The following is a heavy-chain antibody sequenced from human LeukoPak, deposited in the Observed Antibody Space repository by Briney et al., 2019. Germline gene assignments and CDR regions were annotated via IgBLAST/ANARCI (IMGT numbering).Heavy chain of an antibody. D-gene: IGHD6-19*01. J-gene: IGHJ4*02. CDR2: INPNSGGT. V-gene: IGHV1-2*06. CDR1: GYTFTGYH. CDR3: IYSSGWYSDY. Sequence: GASVKVSCKASGYTFTGYHMHWVRQAPGQGLEWMGRINPNSGGTNYAQKFQGRVTMTRDTSISTAYMELSRLRSDDTAVYYCIYSSGWYSDYWGQGTLVTVSS.